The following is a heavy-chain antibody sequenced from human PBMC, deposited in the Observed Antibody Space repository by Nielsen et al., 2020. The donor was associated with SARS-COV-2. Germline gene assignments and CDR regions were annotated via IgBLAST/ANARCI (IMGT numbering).Heavy chain of an antibody. CDR2: ISGSGGST. CDR3: AKDRGYSSSWYYFDY. D-gene: IGHD6-13*01. J-gene: IGHJ4*02. Sequence: GGSLRLSCAASGFTFSSYAMSWVRQAPGKGLEWVSAISGSGGSTYYADSVKGRFTISRDNSKNTLYLQMNSLRAEDTAVYYCAKDRGYSSSWYYFDYWGQGTLVTVSS. V-gene: IGHV3-23*01. CDR1: GFTFSSYA.